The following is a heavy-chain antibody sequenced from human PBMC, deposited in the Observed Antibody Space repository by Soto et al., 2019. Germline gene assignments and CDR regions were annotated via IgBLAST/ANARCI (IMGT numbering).Heavy chain of an antibody. J-gene: IGHJ6*03. CDR3: AGPSNHYYYYYMDV. CDR2: IYYSGST. D-gene: IGHD4-4*01. V-gene: IGHV4-59*08. CDR1: GGSISSYY. Sequence: PSETLSLTCTVSGGSISSYYWSWIRQPPGKGLEWIGYIYYSGSTKHNPSLKSRVTISVDTSKNQFSLKLSSVTAADTAVYYCAGPSNHYYYYYMDVWGKGTTVTSP.